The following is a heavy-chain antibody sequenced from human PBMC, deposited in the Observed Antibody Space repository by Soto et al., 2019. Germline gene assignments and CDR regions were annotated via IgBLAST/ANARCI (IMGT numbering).Heavy chain of an antibody. J-gene: IGHJ4*02. V-gene: IGHV3-72*01. CDR2: SRTRANSFTT. CDR1: GFTFSDHC. CDR3: VRGGGSGPPRDLDY. D-gene: IGHD6-19*01. Sequence: RGSLRLSCAASGFTFSDHCMEWVRQAPGEGLEWIARSRTRANSFTTEYAASVKGRFIISRDDSKSSLFLQMNSVKTEDTAVYYCVRGGGSGPPRDLDYWGPGTLVTVSS.